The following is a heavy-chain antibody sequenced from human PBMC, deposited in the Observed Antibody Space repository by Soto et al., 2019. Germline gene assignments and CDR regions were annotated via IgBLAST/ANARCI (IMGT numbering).Heavy chain of an antibody. CDR1: GGTFSSYA. D-gene: IGHD3-10*01. CDR2: IIPIFGTA. V-gene: IGHV1-69*13. J-gene: IGHJ4*02. CDR3: ASLTLREIGQKGRSPFVYGSGIVPLENDY. Sequence: GASVKVSCKASGGTFSSYAISWVRQAPGQGLEWMGGIIPIFGTANYAQKFQGRVTITADESTSTAYMELSSLRSGDTAVYYCASLTLREIGQKGRSPFVYGSGIVPLENDYWGQGTLVTVSS.